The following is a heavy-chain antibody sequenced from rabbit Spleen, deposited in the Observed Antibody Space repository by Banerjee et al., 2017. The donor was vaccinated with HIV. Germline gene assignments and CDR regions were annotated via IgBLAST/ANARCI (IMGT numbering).Heavy chain of an antibody. CDR2: IGTGSGST. CDR3: ARDTGSSFSSYGMDL. V-gene: IGHV1S40*01. Sequence: QQLEESGGGLVKPGASLTLTCKASGFSFSSGYYASWVRQAPGKGLEWIGCIGTGSGSTWYASWVNGRFTISKTSSTTVTLQMTSLTDADTATYFCARDTGSSFSSYGMDLWGPGTLVTVS. J-gene: IGHJ6*01. D-gene: IGHD8-1*01. CDR1: GFSFSSGYY.